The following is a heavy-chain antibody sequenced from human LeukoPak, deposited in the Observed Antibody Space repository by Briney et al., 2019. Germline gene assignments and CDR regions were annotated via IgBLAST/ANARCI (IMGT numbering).Heavy chain of an antibody. CDR1: GFTFSSYA. V-gene: IGHV3-30*01. D-gene: IGHD5-24*01. J-gene: IGHJ4*02. Sequence: PGGSLRLSCAASGFTFSSYAMHWVGQAPGKGLEWVAVISYDGSNKYYADSVKGRFTISRDNSKNTLYLQMNSLRAEDTAVYYCARAIEDCYRREFDYWGQGTLVTVSS. CDR2: ISYDGSNK. CDR3: ARAIEDCYRREFDY.